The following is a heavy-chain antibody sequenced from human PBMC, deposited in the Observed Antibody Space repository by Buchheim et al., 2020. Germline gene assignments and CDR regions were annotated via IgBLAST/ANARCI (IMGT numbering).Heavy chain of an antibody. CDR2: VNPSGGGT. CDR1: GYTFSNYY. CDR3: ARGGGDIVVVPASIHVHYLDV. V-gene: IGHV1-46*01. Sequence: QVQLVQSGAEVKKPGASVKVSCKASGYTFSNYYIHWVRQAPGQGLEWMGIVNPSGGGTSYPQKFQGSVTMTRDTSTSTVYMELSSLRSEDTAVYYCARGGGDIVVVPASIHVHYLDVWGKGTT. D-gene: IGHD2-2*02. J-gene: IGHJ6*03.